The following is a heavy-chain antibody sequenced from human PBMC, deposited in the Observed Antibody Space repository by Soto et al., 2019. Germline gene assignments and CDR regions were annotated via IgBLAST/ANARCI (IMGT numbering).Heavy chain of an antibody. CDR1: GFNLGSYW. J-gene: IGHJ4*02. CDR2: INDYGTTI. CDR3: ARGGLEPFDY. Sequence: LXLLCAGFGFNLGSYWMHWVRQAPGKGLVWVSRINDYGTTINYAESVEGRFTISRDDAKSEVYLQMNNLRAEDTAVYYCARGGLEPFDYWGQGAMVTVS. V-gene: IGHV3-74*01. D-gene: IGHD1-1*01.